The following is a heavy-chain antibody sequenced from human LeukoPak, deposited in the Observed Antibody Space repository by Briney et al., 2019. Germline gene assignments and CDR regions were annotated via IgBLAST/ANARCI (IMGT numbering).Heavy chain of an antibody. CDR2: ISSSGSTI. CDR3: ARWIQLWSPNEQYYYYYYMDV. CDR1: GFTFSSYE. Sequence: PGGSLRLSCAASGFTFSSYEMNWVRQAPGKGLEWVSYISSSGSTIYYADSVKGRFTISRDNAKNSLYLQMNSLRADDTAVYYCARWIQLWSPNEQYYYYYYMDVWGKGTTVTISS. J-gene: IGHJ6*03. V-gene: IGHV3-48*03. D-gene: IGHD5-18*01.